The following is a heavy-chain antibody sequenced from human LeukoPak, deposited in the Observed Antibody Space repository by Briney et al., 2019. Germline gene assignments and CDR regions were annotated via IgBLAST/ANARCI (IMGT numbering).Heavy chain of an antibody. CDR3: ARGQASSSYDFWSGYFGAYGMDV. J-gene: IGHJ6*02. D-gene: IGHD3-3*01. V-gene: IGHV1-8*01. CDR1: VYTFTSYD. Sequence: ASVKVSCKASVYTFTSYDINWVRQAPGHGLEWMGCMNPHSGNTGYAQKIQGRVTMTGNTSISTAYMELSSLRSEDTAVYYCARGQASSSYDFWSGYFGAYGMDVWGQGTTVTVSS. CDR2: MNPHSGNT.